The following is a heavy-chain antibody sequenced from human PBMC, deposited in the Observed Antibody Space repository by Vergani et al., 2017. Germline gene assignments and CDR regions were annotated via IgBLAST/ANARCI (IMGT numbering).Heavy chain of an antibody. Sequence: EVQLVESGGGLVQPGGSLRLSCAASGFTFSTYDMYWVRQATGKGLEWVSAIGTAGDTYYPGSVKGRFIISRENAKNSLYLQMNGLRAGDTAVYYCARRDSSSPALDYWGQGTLVTVSS. CDR1: GFTFSTYD. CDR3: ARRDSSSPALDY. V-gene: IGHV3-13*01. D-gene: IGHD6-6*01. J-gene: IGHJ4*02. CDR2: IGTAGDT.